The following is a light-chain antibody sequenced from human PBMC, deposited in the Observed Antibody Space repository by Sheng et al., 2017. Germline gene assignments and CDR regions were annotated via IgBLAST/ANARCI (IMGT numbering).Light chain of an antibody. CDR3: AAWDDSLSGYYV. V-gene: IGLV1-47*01. J-gene: IGLJ1*01. CDR2: KND. CDR1: SSNIGSNY. Sequence: QLVLTQPPSASATPGQKVTISCSGSSSNIGSNYVYWYQQLPGTAPKLLIYKNDRRPSGVPDRFSGSKSGTSASLAISGLRSEDEADYYCAAWDDSLSGYYVFGTGTKVTVL.